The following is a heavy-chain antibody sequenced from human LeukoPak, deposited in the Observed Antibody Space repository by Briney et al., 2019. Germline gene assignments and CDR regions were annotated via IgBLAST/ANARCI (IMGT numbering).Heavy chain of an antibody. Sequence: GGSLRLSCAASQFTFGDYGMVWVRQAPGKGLEWVSGISWNGDENTYADSVKGRFTISREDAKNSLYLQMNSLRAEDTALYYCARDNWGPHHWGPGTLVTVSS. CDR2: ISWNGDEN. J-gene: IGHJ5*02. CDR3: ARDNWGPHH. V-gene: IGHV3-20*04. CDR1: QFTFGDYG. D-gene: IGHD7-27*01.